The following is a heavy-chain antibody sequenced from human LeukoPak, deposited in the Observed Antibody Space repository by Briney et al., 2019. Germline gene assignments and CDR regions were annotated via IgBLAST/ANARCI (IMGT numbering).Heavy chain of an antibody. CDR2: SSAYNGKT. CDR1: GYTFTSYG. V-gene: IGHV1-18*01. CDR3: ARDLFGRGSGSYYGY. J-gene: IGHJ4*02. Sequence: ASVKVSCKASGYTFTSYGITGVRQAAGQGLEWMGWSSAYNGKTYYARNLRGRVTMTTDTSTNTAYVEVRRLRSDDTAVYYCARDLFGRGSGSYYGYWGQETLVTVSS. D-gene: IGHD3-10*01.